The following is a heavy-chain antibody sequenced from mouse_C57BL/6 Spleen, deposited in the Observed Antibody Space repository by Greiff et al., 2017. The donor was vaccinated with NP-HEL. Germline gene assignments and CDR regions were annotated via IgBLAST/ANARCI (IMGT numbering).Heavy chain of an antibody. CDR2: ILPGSGST. CDR3: ARRSGYDYDEFAY. V-gene: IGHV1-9*01. D-gene: IGHD2-4*01. J-gene: IGHJ3*01. Sequence: VHLVESGAELMKPGASVKLSCKATGYTFTGYWIEWVKQRPGHGLEWIGEILPGSGSTNYNEKFKGKATFTADTSSNTAYMQLSSQTTEDSAIYDCARRSGYDYDEFAYWGQGTLVTVSA. CDR1: GYTFTGYW.